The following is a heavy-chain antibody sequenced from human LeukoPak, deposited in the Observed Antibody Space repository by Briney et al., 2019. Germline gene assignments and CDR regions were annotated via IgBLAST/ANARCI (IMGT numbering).Heavy chain of an antibody. CDR1: GYTFTGNY. D-gene: IGHD7-27*01. Sequence: ASVKVSCKASGYTFTGNYIHWVRQAPAQGLEWMGWISPNSGDTNYAQKFQGRVTMTRDTSITTAYVELSRLRSDDTAVYYCSRGPHWDPHFDFWGQGTLVTVSS. V-gene: IGHV1-2*02. CDR3: SRGPHWDPHFDF. J-gene: IGHJ4*02. CDR2: ISPNSGDT.